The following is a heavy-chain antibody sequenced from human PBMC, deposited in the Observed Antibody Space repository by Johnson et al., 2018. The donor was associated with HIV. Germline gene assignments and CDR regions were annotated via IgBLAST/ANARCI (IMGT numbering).Heavy chain of an antibody. Sequence: VQLVESGGGVVRPGVSLRLSCAVSGFTFDDYGMSWVRQAPGKGLEWVSGINWNGGSTGYADSVKGRFTISRDNSKNTLFLQMNSLGPEDTAVYYCAKGRAQHLDGGAFDIWGQGTMVTVSS. CDR3: AKGRAQHLDGGAFDI. CDR1: GFTFDDYG. D-gene: IGHD6-13*01. CDR2: INWNGGST. V-gene: IGHV3-20*04. J-gene: IGHJ3*02.